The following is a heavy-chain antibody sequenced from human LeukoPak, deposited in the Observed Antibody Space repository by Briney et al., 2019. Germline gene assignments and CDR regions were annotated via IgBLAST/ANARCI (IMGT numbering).Heavy chain of an antibody. J-gene: IGHJ1*01. CDR2: ISYDGSNK. D-gene: IGHD2-21*01. CDR1: GFTFSSYA. CDR3: ASVNGDGAEYFQH. Sequence: GGSLRLSCAASGFTFSSYAMHRVRQAPGKGLEWVAVISYDGSNKYYADSVKGRFTISRDNSKNTLYLQMNSLRAEDTAMYYCASVNGDGAEYFQHWGQGTLVTVSS. V-gene: IGHV3-30-3*01.